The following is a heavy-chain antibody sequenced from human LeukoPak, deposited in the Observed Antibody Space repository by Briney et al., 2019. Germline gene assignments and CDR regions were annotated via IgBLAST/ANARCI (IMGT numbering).Heavy chain of an antibody. D-gene: IGHD1-26*01. Sequence: TGGSLRLSCAASGFTVSSNYMSWVRQAPGKGLEWVSGISWNSGSIGYADSVKGRFTISRDNAKNSLYLQMNSLRAEDTALYYCAKGSRFIVGATTDFDAFDIWGQGTMVTVSS. V-gene: IGHV3-9*01. J-gene: IGHJ3*02. CDR3: AKGSRFIVGATTDFDAFDI. CDR1: GFTVSSNY. CDR2: ISWNSGSI.